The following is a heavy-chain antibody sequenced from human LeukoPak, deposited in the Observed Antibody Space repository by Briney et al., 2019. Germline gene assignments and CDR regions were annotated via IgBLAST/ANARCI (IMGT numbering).Heavy chain of an antibody. D-gene: IGHD1-26*01. CDR3: ARHLGEGTYPMDR. Sequence: PSETLPLTCTVSGASITDYYWSWIRQTPEMGLEYIGYIHISGKTYNNPSLKGRVTVSLDTSQNQFSLKLTSVTAADTAVYFCARHLGEGTYPMDRWGQGILVTVSS. CDR1: GASITDYY. CDR2: IHISGKT. V-gene: IGHV4-59*08. J-gene: IGHJ5*02.